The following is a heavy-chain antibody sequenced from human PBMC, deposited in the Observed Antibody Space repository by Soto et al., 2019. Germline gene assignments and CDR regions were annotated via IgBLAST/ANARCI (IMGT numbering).Heavy chain of an antibody. D-gene: IGHD2-8*01. CDR2: IDPSDSRT. J-gene: IGHJ4*02. V-gene: IGHV5-10-1*01. Sequence: HGESLQISCEASGYMLPIYHISWVRQMPGKGLEWVGKIDPSDSRTMYRPSYRARITISVDKSLNTAGRWGDSLKASDTAMYYSARQDANGDFDFWGQGTQVTVSS. CDR3: ARQDANGDFDF. CDR1: GYMLPIYH.